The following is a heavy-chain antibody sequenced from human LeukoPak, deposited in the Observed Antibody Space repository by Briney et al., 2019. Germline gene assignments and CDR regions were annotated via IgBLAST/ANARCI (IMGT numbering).Heavy chain of an antibody. D-gene: IGHD3-22*01. V-gene: IGHV3-23*01. CDR1: GFTFSSYA. CDR2: ISGSGGST. CDR3: AAWGYYYDSSGFDY. Sequence: PGGSLRLSCAASGFTFSSYAMSWVRQAPGKGLEWVSAISGSGGSTYYADSVKGRFTISRDNSKNTLYLQMNSLRAEDTAVYYCAAWGYYYDSSGFDYWGQGTLVTVSS. J-gene: IGHJ4*02.